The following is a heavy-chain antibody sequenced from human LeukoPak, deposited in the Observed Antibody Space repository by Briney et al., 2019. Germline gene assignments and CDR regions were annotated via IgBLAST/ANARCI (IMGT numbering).Heavy chain of an antibody. CDR2: IYYDGSA. J-gene: IGHJ4*02. CDR3: ATLGPYSGSYSEPYPYYFDY. CDR1: GDSIGRGGYY. D-gene: IGHD1-26*01. Sequence: PSQTPSLTCIVSGDSIGRGGYYWSWIRHHPGKGLEWIGYIYYDGSADYNPSLESRVTILVDTSQNQFSLKLSSVTAADTAVYYCATLGPYSGSYSEPYPYYFDYWGQGTLVTVSS. V-gene: IGHV4-31*03.